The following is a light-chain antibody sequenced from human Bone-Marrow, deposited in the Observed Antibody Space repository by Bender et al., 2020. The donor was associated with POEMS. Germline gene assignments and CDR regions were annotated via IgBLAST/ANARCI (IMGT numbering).Light chain of an antibody. V-gene: IGLV2-23*02. Sequence: QSALTQPVSVSGSPGQSITISCTGTSSDVGTYNLVSWYQKHPGEAPKLIIYEVTRRPSGVSTRFSGSKSGNTASLTIAGLQAEDEADYYCCSFVHGGTVIFGGGTKLTVL. CDR3: CSFVHGGTVI. CDR1: SSDVGTYNL. CDR2: EVT. J-gene: IGLJ2*01.